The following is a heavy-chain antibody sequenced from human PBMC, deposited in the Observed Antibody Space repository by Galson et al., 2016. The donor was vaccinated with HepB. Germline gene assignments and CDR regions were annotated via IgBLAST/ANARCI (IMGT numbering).Heavy chain of an antibody. V-gene: IGHV3-48*03. D-gene: IGHD1-14*01. J-gene: IGHJ4*02. CDR2: IGSTSSRI. CDR1: GFTFNKYH. CDR3: TGDSGRTGAWDF. Sequence: SLRLSCAVSGFTFNKYHMNWARQAPGKGLEWVAYIGSTSSRIHYADSVKGRFTISRDNAQNSLYLQMNSLSAKDSAVYYCTGDSGRTGAWDFWGQGTLVTVS.